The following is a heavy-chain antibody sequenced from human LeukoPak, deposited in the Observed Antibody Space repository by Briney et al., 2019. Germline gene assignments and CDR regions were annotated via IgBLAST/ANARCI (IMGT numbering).Heavy chain of an antibody. V-gene: IGHV1-69*05. CDR1: GGTFSSCA. Sequence: SVKVSCKASGGTFSSCAISWVRQAPGQGLEWMGGIIPIFGTANYAQKFQGRVTITTDESTSTAYMELSSLRSEDTAVYYCARGGWLQFRVFDYWGQGTLVTVSS. J-gene: IGHJ4*02. D-gene: IGHD5-24*01. CDR3: ARGGWLQFRVFDY. CDR2: IIPIFGTA.